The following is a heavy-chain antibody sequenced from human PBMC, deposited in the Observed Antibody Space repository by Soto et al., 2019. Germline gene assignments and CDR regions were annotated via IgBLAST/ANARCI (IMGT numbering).Heavy chain of an antibody. CDR2: ISAYNGNT. V-gene: IGHV1-18*01. Sequence: ASVKVSCKASGYTFTSYGISWVRQAPGQGLEWMGWISAYNGNTNYAQKLQGRVTMTTDTSTSTAYMELRSLRSDDTAVYYCARSLPETYYDILTGYFGVNWFDPWG. J-gene: IGHJ5*02. CDR1: GYTFTSYG. D-gene: IGHD3-9*01. CDR3: ARSLPETYYDILTGYFGVNWFDP.